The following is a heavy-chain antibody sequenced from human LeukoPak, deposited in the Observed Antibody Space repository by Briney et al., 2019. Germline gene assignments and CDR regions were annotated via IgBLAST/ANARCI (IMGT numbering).Heavy chain of an antibody. J-gene: IGHJ4*02. CDR2: ISSRSNYI. CDR3: ARLGYCSSTNCFYFDY. CDR1: GFTVSSTY. D-gene: IGHD2-2*01. Sequence: GGSLRLSCAASGFTVSSTYMSWVRQAPGRGLEWVSSISSRSNYIYYADSVKGRFTISRDNAKNSVYLQMNSLRVEDTAVYYCARLGYCSSTNCFYFDYWGQGTLVTVSS. V-gene: IGHV3-21*01.